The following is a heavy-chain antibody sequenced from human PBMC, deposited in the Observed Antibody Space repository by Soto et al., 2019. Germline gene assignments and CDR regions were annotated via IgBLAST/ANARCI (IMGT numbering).Heavy chain of an antibody. CDR2: TYYSGST. D-gene: IGHD5-18*01. Sequence: QVQLQESGPGLVGPSQTLSLTCTVSGGSISSDDYYWSWIRQPPGKGLEWIGYTYYSGSTYYNPSLTSRVSISGDTSKNQFSLKLSSVTAADTAVYYCARGLWGPGLYYYYYGMDVWGQGTTVTVSS. J-gene: IGHJ6*02. CDR3: ARGLWGPGLYYYYYGMDV. CDR1: GGSISSDDYY. V-gene: IGHV4-30-4*01.